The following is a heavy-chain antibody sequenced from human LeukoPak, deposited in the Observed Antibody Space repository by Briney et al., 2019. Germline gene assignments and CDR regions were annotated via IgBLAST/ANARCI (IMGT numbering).Heavy chain of an antibody. CDR1: GGSISSYY. D-gene: IGHD6-13*01. CDR2: IYYSGST. Sequence: SETLSLTCTVSGGSISSYYWSWIRQPPGKGLEWIGYIYYSGSTNYNPSLKSRVTISVDTSKNQFSLKLSSVTAADTAVYYCARVYGAAAGNWFDPWGQGTLVTVSS. V-gene: IGHV4-59*01. CDR3: ARVYGAAAGNWFDP. J-gene: IGHJ5*02.